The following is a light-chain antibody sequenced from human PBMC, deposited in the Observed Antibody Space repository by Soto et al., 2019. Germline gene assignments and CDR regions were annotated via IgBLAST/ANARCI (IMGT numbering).Light chain of an antibody. CDR1: QDIDNY. CDR3: QQSYTSPWT. CDR2: AAS. V-gene: IGKV1-39*01. Sequence: IQLTQSPSSLSASVGESVTITCRASQDIDNYLNWYQHRPGEAPKLLMYAASSLQGGVPSRFSGSGSGTDFTLTISSLQPEDFATYFCQQSYTSPWTFGQGTKVEIK. J-gene: IGKJ1*01.